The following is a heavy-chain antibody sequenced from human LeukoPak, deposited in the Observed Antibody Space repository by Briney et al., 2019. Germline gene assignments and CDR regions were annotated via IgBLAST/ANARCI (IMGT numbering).Heavy chain of an antibody. J-gene: IGHJ4*02. CDR1: GGSISSYY. Sequence: PSETLSLTCTVSGGSISSYYWSWIRQPAGKGLEWIGRIYTSGSTNYNPSLKSRVTMSVDTSKNQFSLKLSSVTAADTAVYYCARERSSGWYGYYFDYWGQGTLVTFSS. D-gene: IGHD6-19*01. CDR2: IYTSGST. V-gene: IGHV4-4*07. CDR3: ARERSSGWYGYYFDY.